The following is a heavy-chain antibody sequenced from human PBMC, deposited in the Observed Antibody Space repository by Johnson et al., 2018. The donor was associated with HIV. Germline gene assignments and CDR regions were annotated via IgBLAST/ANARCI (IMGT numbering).Heavy chain of an antibody. CDR2: ITSSGSSV. V-gene: IGHV3-11*04. D-gene: IGHD4-17*01. CDR3: ARDATPWGGDYVGYAFDL. Sequence: QVHLVESGGDLVKPGGSLRLSCKVSGFIFSNYNMAWIRQSPGKGLECLSYITSSGSSVYYTDFVKGRFTISRDNAKASVSLRMNSLRAEDSGIYYCARDATPWGGDYVGYAFDLWGQGTVVTVSS. CDR1: GFIFSNYN. J-gene: IGHJ3*01.